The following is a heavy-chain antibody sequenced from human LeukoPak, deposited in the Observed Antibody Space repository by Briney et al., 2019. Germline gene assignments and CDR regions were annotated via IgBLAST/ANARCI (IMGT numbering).Heavy chain of an antibody. D-gene: IGHD2-21*02. CDR3: ARSSRGDAINFDY. J-gene: IGHJ4*02. Sequence: GSLRLSCAASGFTFSSYWMHWVRQAPGKGLVWVPRLNSDGSSTSYADSVKGRFTISRDNAKNTLYLQMNSLRAEDTAVYYCARSSRGDAINFDYWGQGTLVTVSS. V-gene: IGHV3-74*01. CDR1: GFTFSSYW. CDR2: LNSDGSST.